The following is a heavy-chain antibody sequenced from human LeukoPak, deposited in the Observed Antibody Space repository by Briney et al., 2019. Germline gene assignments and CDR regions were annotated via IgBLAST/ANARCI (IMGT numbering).Heavy chain of an antibody. V-gene: IGHV3-30*02. D-gene: IGHD7-27*01. CDR3: AKDGDNNWGEWLY. CDR1: GVTFSRFG. CDR2: ITPDGSDT. Sequence: PGGSLRLSCAASGVTFSRFGMHWVRQAPGKGLEWVALITPDGSDTQYADSVKGRFTISRDNSKNTLYLQMNSVRAEDTAIYYCAKDGDNNWGEWLYWGPGTLVTVSS. J-gene: IGHJ4*02.